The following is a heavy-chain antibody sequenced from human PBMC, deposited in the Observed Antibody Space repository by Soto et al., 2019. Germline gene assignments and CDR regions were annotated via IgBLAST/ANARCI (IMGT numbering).Heavy chain of an antibody. J-gene: IGHJ6*02. CDR2: IYHTGIT. V-gene: IGHV4-4*02. CDR3: ARDSDSSYYYYYYGMDV. Sequence: PSETLSLTCAVSGDSISSVNWWSWVRQSPGQGLEWIGDIYHTGITNYNPSLKSRVTISVDKSKNQFSLKLSSVTAADTAAYYCARDSDSSYYYYYYGMDVWGQGTTVTVSS. D-gene: IGHD6-6*01. CDR1: GDSISSVNW.